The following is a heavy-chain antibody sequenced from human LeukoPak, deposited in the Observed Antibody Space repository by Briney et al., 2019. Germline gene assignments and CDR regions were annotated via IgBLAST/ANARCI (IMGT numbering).Heavy chain of an antibody. CDR3: ARGLMGGHDFGY. V-gene: IGHV1-2*02. J-gene: IGHJ4*02. CDR1: GYTFTDCY. D-gene: IGHD5-12*01. CDR2: INPNSGGT. Sequence: GASVKVSCKPSGYTFTDCYMHWLRQAPGQGLEWMGWINPNSGGTNYAQKFQGRVTMTRDTSISTAYMELSRMRSDDTAVYYCARGLMGGHDFGYWGQGTLVTVSS.